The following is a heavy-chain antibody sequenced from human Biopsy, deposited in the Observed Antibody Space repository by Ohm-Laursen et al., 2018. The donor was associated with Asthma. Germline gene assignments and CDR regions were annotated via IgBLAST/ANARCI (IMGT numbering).Heavy chain of an antibody. CDR2: IMAVFGTT. V-gene: IGHV1-69*13. Sequence: VKISCKAPGGTFSNFAISWVRQAPGQGLEWLGGIMAVFGTTNYAQKFQGRVTITADESTSTAYMEVTSLRSEDTAIYYCARCQVGYSSGWSLLLKKIYYSGMDVWGQGTAVTVSS. D-gene: IGHD6-19*01. CDR1: GGTFSNFA. J-gene: IGHJ6*02. CDR3: ARCQVGYSSGWSLLLKKIYYSGMDV.